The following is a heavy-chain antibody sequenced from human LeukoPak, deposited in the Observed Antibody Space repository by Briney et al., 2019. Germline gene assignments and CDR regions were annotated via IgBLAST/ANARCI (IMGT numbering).Heavy chain of an antibody. CDR3: ARVVGYYYDSSGYYGPYYFDY. CDR2: INWNGGST. D-gene: IGHD3-22*01. J-gene: IGHJ4*02. Sequence: GGSLRLSCAASGFTFDDYGMSWVRQAPGKGLEWVSGINWNGGSTGYADSVKGRFTISRDNAKNSLYPQMNSLRAEDTALYYCARVVGYYYDSSGYYGPYYFDYWGQGTLVTVSS. CDR1: GFTFDDYG. V-gene: IGHV3-20*04.